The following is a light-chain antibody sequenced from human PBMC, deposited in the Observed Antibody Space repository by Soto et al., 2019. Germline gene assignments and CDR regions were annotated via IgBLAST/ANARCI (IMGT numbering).Light chain of an antibody. CDR3: CSYAGSGTYYV. CDR2: EVS. J-gene: IGLJ1*01. Sequence: HSALTQPASVSGSPGQSITISCTGTSSDIGSYNLVSWYQQHPGKAPKLMISEVSKRPSGVSDRFSGSKSGNTASLTISGLQAEDEADYYCCSYAGSGTYYVFGTATKVTVL. V-gene: IGLV2-23*02. CDR1: SSDIGSYNL.